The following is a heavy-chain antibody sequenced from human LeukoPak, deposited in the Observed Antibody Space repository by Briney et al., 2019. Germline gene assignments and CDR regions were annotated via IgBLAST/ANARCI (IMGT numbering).Heavy chain of an antibody. CDR2: IYTSGST. CDR1: AGSISSYY. Sequence: PSETLSLTRTVSAGSISSYYWSWIRQPAGKGLEWIGRIYTSGSTNYNPSLKSRVTMSVDTSKNQFSLKLSSVTAADTAVYYCASGWELYAFDIWGQGTMVTVSS. J-gene: IGHJ3*02. V-gene: IGHV4-4*07. D-gene: IGHD1-26*01. CDR3: ASGWELYAFDI.